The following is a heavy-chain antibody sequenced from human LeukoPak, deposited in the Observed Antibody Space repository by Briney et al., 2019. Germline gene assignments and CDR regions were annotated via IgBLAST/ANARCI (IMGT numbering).Heavy chain of an antibody. J-gene: IGHJ4*02. D-gene: IGHD6-13*01. V-gene: IGHV3-53*01. CDR1: GFAFSSNY. CDR2: IYSGGST. Sequence: GSLRLSYAASGFAFSSNYMSWGRRAPGKGLEWVSVIYSGGSTYYAYSVKGRFTISRDNSKNTLYLQMNSLRAEDTAVYYCARSPYSSSWNHYFDYWGQGTLVTVSS. CDR3: ARSPYSSSWNHYFDY.